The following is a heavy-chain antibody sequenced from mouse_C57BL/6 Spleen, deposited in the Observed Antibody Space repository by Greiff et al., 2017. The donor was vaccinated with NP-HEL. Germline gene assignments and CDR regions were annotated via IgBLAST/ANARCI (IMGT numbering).Heavy chain of an antibody. D-gene: IGHD2-1*01. CDR3: ARRYYGNSYAMDY. CDR2: ISNGGGST. Sequence: EVKVVESGGGLVQPGGSLKLSCAASGFTFSDYYMYWVRQTPEKRLEWVAYISNGGGSTYYPDTVKGRFTISRDNAKNTLYLQMSRLKSEDTAMYYCARRYYGNSYAMDYWGQGTSVTVSS. J-gene: IGHJ4*01. CDR1: GFTFSDYY. V-gene: IGHV5-12*01.